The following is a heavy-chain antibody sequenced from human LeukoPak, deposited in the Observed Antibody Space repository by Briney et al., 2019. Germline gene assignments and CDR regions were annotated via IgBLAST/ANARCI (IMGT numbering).Heavy chain of an antibody. D-gene: IGHD2-2*01. CDR2: TYYRSKWYN. J-gene: IGHJ4*02. CDR1: GDSVSSNSAA. Sequence: SQTLSLTCAISGDSVSSNSAAWNWIRQSPSRGLEWLGRTYYRSKWYNDYAVSVKSRITINPDTSKNQFSLQLNSVTPEDTAVYYCARHRQDIVVVPAAYGFDYWGQGTLVTVSS. V-gene: IGHV6-1*01. CDR3: ARHRQDIVVVPAAYGFDY.